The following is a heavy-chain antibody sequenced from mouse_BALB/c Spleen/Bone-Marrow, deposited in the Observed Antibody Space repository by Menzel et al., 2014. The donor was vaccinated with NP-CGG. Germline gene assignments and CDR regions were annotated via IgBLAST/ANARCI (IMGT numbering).Heavy chain of an antibody. D-gene: IGHD4-1*01. CDR1: GFNIKDTY. Sequence: EVQLQQSGTDLVKPGASVKLSCTASGFNIKDTYMHWVKQRPEQGLDWIGRIDPASGNIQYDPKFQGKAAITADTSSNTAYLQLSSLTSVDTAVYYCASLTGTFDYWGQGTPLTVSS. J-gene: IGHJ2*01. CDR2: IDPASGNI. V-gene: IGHV14-3*02. CDR3: ASLTGTFDY.